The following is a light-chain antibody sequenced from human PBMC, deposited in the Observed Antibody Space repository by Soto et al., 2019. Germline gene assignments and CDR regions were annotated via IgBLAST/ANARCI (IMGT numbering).Light chain of an antibody. CDR1: QSVSSSY. CDR3: QQYGSSPRT. J-gene: IGKJ1*01. V-gene: IGKV3-20*01. CDR2: GAS. Sequence: EIVLTQSPGTLSLSPGERATLSCRASQSVSSSYLAWYQQKPGQAPRLLIYGASSWATGIPDRFSGSGSGTDVTLTISRPEPEDFAVYYCQQYGSSPRTFGQGTKVEIK.